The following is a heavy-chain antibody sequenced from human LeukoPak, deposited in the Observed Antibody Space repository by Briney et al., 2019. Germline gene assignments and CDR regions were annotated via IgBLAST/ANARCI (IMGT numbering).Heavy chain of an antibody. CDR2: ISGSGGST. D-gene: IGHD3-10*01. CDR3: AKAQYYYGSGSYVDY. CDR1: GFTFSSYA. V-gene: IGHV3-23*01. J-gene: IGHJ4*02. Sequence: GGSLRLSCAASGFTFSSYAMSWVRQALGKGLEWVSAISGSGGSTYYADSVKGRFTISRDNSKNTLYLQMNSLRAEDTAVYYCAKAQYYYGSGSYVDYWGQGTLVTVSS.